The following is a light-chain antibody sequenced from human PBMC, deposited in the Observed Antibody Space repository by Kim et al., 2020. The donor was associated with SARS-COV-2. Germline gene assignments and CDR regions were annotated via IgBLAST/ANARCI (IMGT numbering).Light chain of an antibody. J-gene: IGKJ2*01. CDR1: QSVSSRY. CDR2: GAS. Sequence: EIVLTQSPDTLSLSPGERATLSCRASQSVSSRYLAWYQQKLGQAPRPLIHGASYRATGIPDRFSGSGSGTDFTLIITRLEPEDFAVYYCQQYDGSSHTFCQGTKLEF. V-gene: IGKV3-20*01. CDR3: QQYDGSSHT.